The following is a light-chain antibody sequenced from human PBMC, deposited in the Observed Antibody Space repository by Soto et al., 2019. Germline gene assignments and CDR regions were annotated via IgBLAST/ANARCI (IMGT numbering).Light chain of an antibody. CDR1: QSVSRN. Sequence: EIVMTQSPATLSVSPGERATLSCRASQSVSRNLAWYQQKPGQAPRLLIYGASTRATAIPARFSGSGSGTEFTLTISSLQSEDFAVYYCQQYQNWPPLTFGGGTKVETK. V-gene: IGKV3-15*01. CDR2: GAS. CDR3: QQYQNWPPLT. J-gene: IGKJ4*01.